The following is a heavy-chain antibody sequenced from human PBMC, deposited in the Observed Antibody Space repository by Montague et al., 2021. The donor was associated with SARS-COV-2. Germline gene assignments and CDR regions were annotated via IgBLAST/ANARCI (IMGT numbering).Heavy chain of an antibody. D-gene: IGHD1-26*01. CDR2: IYHTGST. Sequence: SETLSLTCVVSGDSISTDNWWTWVRLPPGKGLEWVGEIYHTGSTKYKPSLKSRVTISVDTSKNQFSLKLSSVTAADTAVYYSWGGVGAPYYYYGMDVWGQGTTVTVSS. CDR3: WGGVGAPYYYYGMDV. CDR1: GDSISTDNW. J-gene: IGHJ6*02. V-gene: IGHV4-4*02.